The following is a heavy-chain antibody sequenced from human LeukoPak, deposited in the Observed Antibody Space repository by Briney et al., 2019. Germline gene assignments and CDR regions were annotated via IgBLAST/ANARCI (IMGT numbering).Heavy chain of an antibody. CDR1: GYTFTSYG. V-gene: IGHV1-2*02. CDR3: AGGITGGDY. J-gene: IGHJ4*02. Sequence: ASVKVSCKASGYTFTSYGISWVRQAPGQGLEWMGWINPNGGGTNYAQKFQGRVTVTRDTSINTAYMELSSLRSDDTALYYCAGGITGGDYWGQGTLVTVSS. CDR2: INPNGGGT. D-gene: IGHD1-14*01.